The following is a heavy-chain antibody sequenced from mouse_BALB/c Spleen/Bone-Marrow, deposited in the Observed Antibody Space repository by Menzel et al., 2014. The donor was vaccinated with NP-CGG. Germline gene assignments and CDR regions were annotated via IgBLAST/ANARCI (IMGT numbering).Heavy chain of an antibody. J-gene: IGHJ2*01. V-gene: IGHV6-6*01. Sequence: EVQLVESGGGLVQPGGSLKLSCAASGFTFSDAWMDWVRQSPEKGLEWVAEIRNKANNLAAYFSESVKGRFTISRDDSKNRVYLQMNILRPEDTGSYYCTSYYGYYWGQGTPLTVSA. CDR3: TSYYGYY. CDR2: IRNKANNLAA. CDR1: GFTFSDAW. D-gene: IGHD1-2*01.